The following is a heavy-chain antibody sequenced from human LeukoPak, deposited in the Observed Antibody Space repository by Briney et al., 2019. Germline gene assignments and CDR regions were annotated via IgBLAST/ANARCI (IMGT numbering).Heavy chain of an antibody. CDR3: ATMGGLDV. CDR2: ITYSSSDM. D-gene: IGHD2-15*01. V-gene: IGHV3-21*01. Sequence: GGSLRLSCAVSGFSFSSHTMNWVRQAPGKGLERVSSITYSSSDMYYADSVRGRFTISRDNTKNSLYLHMNSLRAEDTAVYYCATMGGLDVWGQGTMVTVSS. CDR1: GFSFSSHT. J-gene: IGHJ3*01.